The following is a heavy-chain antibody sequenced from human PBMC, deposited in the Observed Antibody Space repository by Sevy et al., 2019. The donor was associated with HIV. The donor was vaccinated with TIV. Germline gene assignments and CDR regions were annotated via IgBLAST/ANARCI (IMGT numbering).Heavy chain of an antibody. CDR1: GYTFINYG. D-gene: IGHD3-22*01. CDR3: AIVGDSGGYYGSDR. Sequence: ASVKVSCKASGYTFINYGISWVRQAPGQGLEWMGWISAYNGNTDYALNLQGRVTMTTNASTSTAYMELRSLTSDDTAFYYSAIVGDSGGYYGSDRWGQGTLVTVSS. CDR2: ISAYNGNT. J-gene: IGHJ5*02. V-gene: IGHV1-18*01.